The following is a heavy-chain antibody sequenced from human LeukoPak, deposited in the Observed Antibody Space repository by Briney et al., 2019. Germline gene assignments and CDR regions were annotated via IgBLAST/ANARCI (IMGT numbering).Heavy chain of an antibody. J-gene: IGHJ4*02. CDR3: ARGDKLGRFDY. CDR2: ISVYNGNT. Sequence: ASVKVSCKASGYTFTNYGISWVRQAPGQGLEWMGWISVYNGNTNYPQKLQGRVTMTTDTSTSTAYMELRSLRSDDTAVYYCARGDKLGRFDYWGQGTLVTVSS. D-gene: IGHD7-27*01. CDR1: GYTFTNYG. V-gene: IGHV1-18*01.